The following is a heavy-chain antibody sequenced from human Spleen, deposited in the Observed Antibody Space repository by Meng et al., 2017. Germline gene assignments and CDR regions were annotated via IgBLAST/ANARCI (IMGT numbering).Heavy chain of an antibody. CDR2: IYHSGNT. D-gene: IGHD3-16*01. J-gene: IGHJ6*02. V-gene: IGHV4-38-2*02. CDR1: DYSISSAYD. CDR3: ARMSSTTFGMDV. Sequence: SETLSLTCTVSDYSISSAYDWGWIRQPPGKGLQWIGSIYHSGNTYSNPSLKSRVTISVDTSKNQFSLKLNSMTAADTAVYYCARMSSTTFGMDVWGQGTTVTVSS.